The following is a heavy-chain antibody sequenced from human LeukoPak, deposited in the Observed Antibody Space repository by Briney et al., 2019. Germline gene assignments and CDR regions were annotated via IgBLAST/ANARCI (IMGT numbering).Heavy chain of an antibody. D-gene: IGHD3-22*01. Sequence: GGSLRLSCAASGFTFSSYGMHWVRQAPGRGLEWVAFIRYDGSNKYYADSVKGRFTISRDNSKNTLYLQMNSLRAEDTAVYYCAKDYYYDSSGYYFDYWSQGTLVTVSS. J-gene: IGHJ4*02. CDR3: AKDYYYDSSGYYFDY. V-gene: IGHV3-30*02. CDR2: IRYDGSNK. CDR1: GFTFSSYG.